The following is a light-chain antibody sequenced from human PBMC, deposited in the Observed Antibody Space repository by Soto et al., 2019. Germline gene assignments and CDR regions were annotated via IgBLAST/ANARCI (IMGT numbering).Light chain of an antibody. J-gene: IGKJ1*01. CDR2: GAS. CDR3: QQYYRWRT. V-gene: IGKV3-15*01. CDR1: QSISSS. Sequence: EIVMTQSPATLSVSPGERATLSCRASQSISSSLAWYQHKPVQAPRLLIYGASTRATGISARFSGSGSGTEFTLTISNLQSEDFAVYYCQQYYRWRTFGQGTKVEF.